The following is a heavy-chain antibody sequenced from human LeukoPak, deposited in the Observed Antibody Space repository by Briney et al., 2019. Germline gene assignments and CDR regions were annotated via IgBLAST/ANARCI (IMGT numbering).Heavy chain of an antibody. CDR1: RYTFTSYV. J-gene: IGHJ4*02. D-gene: IGHD2-21*02. V-gene: IGHV1-8*01. CDR2: MNPNSGNT. Sequence: ASVNDSCKASRYTFTSYVIHGLRQATGQGREWMGWMNPNSGNTGYAQKFQGRVTMTRNTSISTAYMELSSLRSEDTAVYYCARGVGGYCGGDCSPFDYWGQGTLVTVSS. CDR3: ARGVGGYCGGDCSPFDY.